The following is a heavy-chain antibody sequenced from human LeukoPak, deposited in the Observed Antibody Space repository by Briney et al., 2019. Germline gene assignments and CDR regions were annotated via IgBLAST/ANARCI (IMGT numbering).Heavy chain of an antibody. Sequence: GGSLRLSCSASGFTFSTYAMHWVRQAPGKGLEYVSSVSSNVYSTHYADSVKGRFALSRDNSKNTLYLQMSSLRTEDTAVYYCVKDSKSSGWYVPPNFDYWGQGTLVTVSS. CDR3: VKDSKSSGWYVPPNFDY. J-gene: IGHJ4*02. V-gene: IGHV3-64D*09. CDR2: VSSNVYST. D-gene: IGHD6-19*01. CDR1: GFTFSTYA.